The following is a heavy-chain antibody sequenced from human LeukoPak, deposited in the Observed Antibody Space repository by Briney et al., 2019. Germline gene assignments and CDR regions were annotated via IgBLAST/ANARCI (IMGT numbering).Heavy chain of an antibody. CDR3: AKGQSGSYLGDY. D-gene: IGHD1-26*01. Sequence: GGSLRLSCVASGFTFSHYSMHWVRQGPGKGLEWVAFIRYDGSNKYYADSVKGRFTISRDNSKNTLYLQMNSLRAEDTAVYYCAKGQSGSYLGDYWGQGTLVTVSS. J-gene: IGHJ4*02. V-gene: IGHV3-30*02. CDR2: IRYDGSNK. CDR1: GFTFSHYS.